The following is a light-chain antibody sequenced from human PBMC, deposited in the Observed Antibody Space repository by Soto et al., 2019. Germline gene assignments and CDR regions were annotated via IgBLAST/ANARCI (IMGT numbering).Light chain of an antibody. CDR2: RAS. CDR3: QQYRDYPFT. J-gene: IGKJ2*01. V-gene: IGKV1-5*03. CDR1: QSVYTY. Sequence: DIQMTQSPSTLSVSVGDRVTITCRASQSVYTYLAWYQHKPGEAPNLLIYRASNLRSGVPSRFSCSGSGTEFTLAISNLQPDDFSTYYCQQYRDYPFTFGQGTKLEIK.